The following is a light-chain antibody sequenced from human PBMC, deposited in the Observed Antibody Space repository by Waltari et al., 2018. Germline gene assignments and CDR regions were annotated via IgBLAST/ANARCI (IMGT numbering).Light chain of an antibody. CDR2: KAS. CDR3: QYYYAFSRT. V-gene: IGKV1-5*03. CDR1: QAISNW. J-gene: IGKJ1*01. Sequence: DIQMTQSPSTLSASVGDRVTITCRASQAISNWLAWYQQRPGKAPKLLIHKASTLQKGVPSRFSGSGSGKEFTLAISSLQPDDFATYYCQYYYAFSRTFGPGTKIEIE.